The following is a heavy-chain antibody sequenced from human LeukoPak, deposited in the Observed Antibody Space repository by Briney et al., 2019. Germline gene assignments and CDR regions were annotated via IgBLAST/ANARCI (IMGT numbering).Heavy chain of an antibody. CDR1: GGSISDTNW. Sequence: SETLSLTCGVSGGSISDTNWWTWLRQPPGKGLEWIGEVNLQGSTNYKPSLKSRVAISVDKSENHISLKLTSVTAADTAVYYCARAGVPYRYLDYSGQGTLVTVAS. CDR2: VNLQGST. J-gene: IGHJ4*02. CDR3: ARAGVPYRYLDY. V-gene: IGHV4-4*02.